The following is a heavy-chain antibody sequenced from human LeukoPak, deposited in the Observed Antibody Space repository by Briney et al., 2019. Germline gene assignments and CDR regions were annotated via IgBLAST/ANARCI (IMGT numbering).Heavy chain of an antibody. V-gene: IGHV4-59*01. CDR1: GGSISSYY. CDR2: IYYSGST. CDR3: ARAPGGGGVWAFDI. Sequence: PSETLSLTCTVSGGSISSYYWSWIRQPPGKGLKWIGYIYYSGSTNYNPSLKSRVTISVDTSKNQFSLKLSSVTAADTAVYYCARAPGGGGVWAFDIWGQGTMVTVSS. D-gene: IGHD3-16*01. J-gene: IGHJ3*02.